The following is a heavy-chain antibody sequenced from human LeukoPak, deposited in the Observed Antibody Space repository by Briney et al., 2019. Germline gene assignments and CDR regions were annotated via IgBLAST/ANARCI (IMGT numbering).Heavy chain of an antibody. D-gene: IGHD2-15*01. CDR1: GDSISSYY. V-gene: IGHV4-59*01. CDR2: ICYSGST. CDR3: ARRYCSGGSCSSFDY. Sequence: SETLSLSCTVSGDSISSYYWSWIRQPPGKGLEWIGYICYSGSTNYNPSLKSRVTISVDTSKNQFSLKLSSVTAADTAVYYCARRYCSGGSCSSFDYWGQGTLVTVSS. J-gene: IGHJ4*02.